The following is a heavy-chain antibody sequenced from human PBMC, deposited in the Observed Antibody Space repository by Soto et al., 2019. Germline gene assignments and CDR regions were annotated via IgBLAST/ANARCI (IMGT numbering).Heavy chain of an antibody. Sequence: EVQLLESGGGLVQPGGSLRLSCAASGFTFNNYAMSWVRQAPGKGLEWVSSISGSAGNTYYADSVKGRFTISRDNSKNTLFLQMSSLRAEDTAVYYCAKSLPTQDNSGGHVWYWYFDLWGRGTLVTVSS. D-gene: IGHD6-19*01. CDR1: GFTFNNYA. J-gene: IGHJ2*01. CDR3: AKSLPTQDNSGGHVWYWYFDL. CDR2: ISGSAGNT. V-gene: IGHV3-23*01.